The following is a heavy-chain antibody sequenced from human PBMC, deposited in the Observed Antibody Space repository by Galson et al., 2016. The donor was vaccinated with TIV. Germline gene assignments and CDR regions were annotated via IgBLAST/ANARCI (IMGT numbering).Heavy chain of an antibody. CDR1: GFTFSNAW. CDR2: IRSHFDGGIT. J-gene: IGHJ2*01. D-gene: IGHD2-2*01. CDR3: TTDVVEPGIVEYSDL. Sequence: SLRLSCAASGFTFSNAWMSWVRQTPERGLEWVGRIRSHFDGGITHYAAPVKGRFTISRDDSERTLYLQMNSLKTEDTAVYYCTTDVVEPGIVEYSDLWGRGTLVTISS. V-gene: IGHV3-15*01.